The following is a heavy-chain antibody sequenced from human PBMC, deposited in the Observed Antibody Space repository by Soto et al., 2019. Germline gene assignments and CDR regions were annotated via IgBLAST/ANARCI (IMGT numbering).Heavy chain of an antibody. V-gene: IGHV1-24*01. CDR2: FDPEDGET. CDR1: GYTLTELS. D-gene: IGHD5-12*01. Sequence: ASVKVSCKVSGYTLTELSMHWVRQAPGKGLAWMGGFDPEDGETIYAQKFQVRVTMTEDTSTDSAYMELSRLRSEDTAVYYCATVGYSGYDFDYWGQGTLVTVSS. CDR3: ATVGYSGYDFDY. J-gene: IGHJ4*02.